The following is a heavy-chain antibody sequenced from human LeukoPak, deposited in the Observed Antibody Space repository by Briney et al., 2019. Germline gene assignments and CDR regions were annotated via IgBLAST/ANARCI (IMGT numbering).Heavy chain of an antibody. D-gene: IGHD1-1*01. CDR2: VSASGGST. V-gene: IGHV3-23*01. Sequence: GGSLRLSCAASGFTFSNYAMSWVRQAPGMGLEWVSAVSASGGSTYYADSVKGRFTISRDNSKSTLYLQMNTLRAEDTAVYYCATDDVTTGTKTALGYWGQGTLVTVSS. CDR3: ATDDVTTGTKTALGY. CDR1: GFTFSNYA. J-gene: IGHJ4*02.